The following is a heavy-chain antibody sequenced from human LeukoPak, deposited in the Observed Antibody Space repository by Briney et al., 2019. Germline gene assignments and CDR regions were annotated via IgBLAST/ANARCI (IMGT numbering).Heavy chain of an antibody. CDR3: ANTAATV. D-gene: IGHD6-13*01. CDR2: IGSTGGST. V-gene: IGHV3-64D*09. J-gene: IGHJ1*01. CDR1: GFTFSSFA. Sequence: GGSLILSCSASGFTFSSFAMYWVRQAPGKGLDYVSTIGSTGGSTDYADSVKGRFTISRDNSKNTLYLQMSSLRVEDTAVYYCANTAATVWGQGTLVTVSS.